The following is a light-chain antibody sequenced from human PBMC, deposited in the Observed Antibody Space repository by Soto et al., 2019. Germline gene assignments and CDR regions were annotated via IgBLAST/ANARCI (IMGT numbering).Light chain of an antibody. V-gene: IGKV3-20*01. J-gene: IGKJ1*01. Sequence: EIVLTQSPGTLSLSPGERATLSCRASQSVGSNLAWYQQKPGHPPRLLIYDASTRATDIPARFTGSGSGTDFTLTITRLEPEDFAVYYCQQYGSSPRTFGQGTKVDIK. CDR3: QQYGSSPRT. CDR2: DAS. CDR1: QSVGSN.